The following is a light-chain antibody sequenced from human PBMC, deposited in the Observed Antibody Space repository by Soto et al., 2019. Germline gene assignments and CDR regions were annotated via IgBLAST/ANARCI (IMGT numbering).Light chain of an antibody. CDR1: QDITNY. CDR3: QQHDNVPFT. J-gene: IGKJ5*01. V-gene: IGKV1-33*01. CDR2: DTS. Sequence: DIQMTQSPSSLSASVGDRVTIICQASQDITNYLNWYQQKPGKAPKLLIYDTSNLETGVPSRFSGSGSETHFSFTISSLQPEDIATYYCQQHDNVPFTFGQGTRLEMK.